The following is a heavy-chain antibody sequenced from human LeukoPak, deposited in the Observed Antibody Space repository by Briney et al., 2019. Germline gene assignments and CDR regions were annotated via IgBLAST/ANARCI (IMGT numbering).Heavy chain of an antibody. CDR2: INPNSGGT. Sequence: ASVKVSCKASGYTFTGYYMHWVRQAPGQGLEWMGWINPNSGGTNYAQKFQGGVTMTRDTSISTAYMELSRLRSDDTAVYYCARDRLQWFGESGLDYWGQGTLVTVSS. CDR1: GYTFTGYY. D-gene: IGHD3-10*01. CDR3: ARDRLQWFGESGLDY. V-gene: IGHV1-2*02. J-gene: IGHJ4*02.